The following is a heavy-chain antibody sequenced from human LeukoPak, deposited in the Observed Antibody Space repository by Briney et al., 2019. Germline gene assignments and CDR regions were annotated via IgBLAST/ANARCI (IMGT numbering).Heavy chain of an antibody. CDR2: ISSSSSYI. CDR3: AREQPGGSYHMGSFDI. J-gene: IGHJ3*02. D-gene: IGHD1-26*01. Sequence: PGGSLRLSCAASRFTLSRYSTNGVRHARGEGLEWVSYISSSSSYIYYADSVKGRFTISRDNSKNTLYLQMNSLRAEDTAVYYCAREQPGGSYHMGSFDIWGQGTMVTVSS. CDR1: RFTLSRYS. V-gene: IGHV3-21*01.